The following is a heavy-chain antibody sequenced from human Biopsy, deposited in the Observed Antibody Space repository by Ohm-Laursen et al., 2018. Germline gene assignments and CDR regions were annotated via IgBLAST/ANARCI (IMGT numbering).Heavy chain of an antibody. CDR3: ARATNSTGWPCYFFYGMDV. J-gene: IGHJ6*02. Sequence: TLSFTSTVSGGSISSDYWSWIRQTPGQGRESIGYINYSGSTNSNPSLKSRVTISVDTSKNQFSLRLNSVTAADTAVYYCARATNSTGWPCYFFYGMDVWGQGTTVTVSS. V-gene: IGHV4-59*01. D-gene: IGHD2/OR15-2a*01. CDR1: GGSISSDY. CDR2: INYSGST.